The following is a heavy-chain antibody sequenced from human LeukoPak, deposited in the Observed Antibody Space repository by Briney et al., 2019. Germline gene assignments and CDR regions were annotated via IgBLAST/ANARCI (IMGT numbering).Heavy chain of an antibody. V-gene: IGHV1-69*01. CDR2: IIPIFGTA. Sequence: SVKVSCKASGGTVSRYAISWVRQAPGQGLEWMGGIIPIFGTANYAQKFQGRVTITADESTSTAYMELSSLRSEDTAVYYCARGRTYYYGSGSYSPLDYWGQGTLVTVSS. CDR1: GGTVSRYA. J-gene: IGHJ4*02. D-gene: IGHD3-10*01. CDR3: ARGRTYYYGSGSYSPLDY.